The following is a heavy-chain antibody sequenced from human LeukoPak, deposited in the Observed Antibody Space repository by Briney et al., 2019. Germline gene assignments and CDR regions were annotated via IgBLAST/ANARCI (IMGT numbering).Heavy chain of an antibody. CDR2: ISAYNGNT. CDR1: GYTFTSYG. J-gene: IGHJ5*02. D-gene: IGHD2-8*01. V-gene: IGHV1-18*01. Sequence: ASVKVSCKASGYTFTSYGISWVRQAPGQGLEWMGWISAYNGNTNYAQKLQGRVTMTTDKSTSTAYVEVRSLRSDDTAVYYCARIYSNGRWFVPWGDGKLVTASS. CDR3: ARIYSNGRWFVP.